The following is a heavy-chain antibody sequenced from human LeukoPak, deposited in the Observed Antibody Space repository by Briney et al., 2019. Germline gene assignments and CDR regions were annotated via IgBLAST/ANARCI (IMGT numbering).Heavy chain of an antibody. CDR1: GGSFSGYY. CDR2: INHSGNT. V-gene: IGHV4-34*01. Sequence: SETLSLTCAVYGGSFSGYYWSWLRQPPGKGLEWIGEINHSGNTNYNPSLRSRVTVSVHTSKNQLSLKLSSVTAADTAVYYCARQWLVSPLFDYWGQGTLVTVSS. CDR3: ARQWLVSPLFDY. D-gene: IGHD6-19*01. J-gene: IGHJ4*02.